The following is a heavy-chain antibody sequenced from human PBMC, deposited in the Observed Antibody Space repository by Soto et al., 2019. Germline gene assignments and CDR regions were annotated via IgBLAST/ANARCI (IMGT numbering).Heavy chain of an antibody. D-gene: IGHD2-21*02. Sequence: GESLKISCAASGFTFSTFGMSWVRQAPGKGLEWVSAISGSGGTTYYADSVKGRFTISRDNSRDTLYLQMNNLRAEDTAVYYCARSIVVVTALDYWGQGTLVTVSS. CDR3: ARSIVVVTALDY. V-gene: IGHV3-23*01. CDR2: ISGSGGTT. J-gene: IGHJ4*02. CDR1: GFTFSTFG.